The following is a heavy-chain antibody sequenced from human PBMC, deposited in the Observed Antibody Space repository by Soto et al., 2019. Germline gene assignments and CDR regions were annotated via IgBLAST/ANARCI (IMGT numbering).Heavy chain of an antibody. V-gene: IGHV3-23*01. Sequence: GGSLRLSCAASGFTFSIYAMNWVRQAPGKGLEWVSAISGVSNSTFYADSVKGRFTISRDNSKNALYLQMNSLTVEDTAVYYWGKKGGPASTNYSGMDVGGPGTRVTVSS. J-gene: IGHJ6*02. CDR3: GKKGGPASTNYSGMDV. D-gene: IGHD2-2*01. CDR2: ISGVSNST. CDR1: GFTFSIYA.